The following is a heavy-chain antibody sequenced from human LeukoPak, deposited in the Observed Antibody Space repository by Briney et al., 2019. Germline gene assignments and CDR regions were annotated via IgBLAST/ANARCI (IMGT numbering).Heavy chain of an antibody. J-gene: IGHJ4*02. CDR1: GFTFSNYA. Sequence: QPGGSLRLSCSVSGFTFSNYAMHWVRQAPGKGLEYVSGISSNGGRTYYADSVKGRFTISRDNSKNTMYVQMSTLRVEDTAVYYCVKDPHSSGRYYFDYWGQGTLATVSS. CDR2: ISSNGGRT. V-gene: IGHV3-64*05. D-gene: IGHD6-19*01. CDR3: VKDPHSSGRYYFDY.